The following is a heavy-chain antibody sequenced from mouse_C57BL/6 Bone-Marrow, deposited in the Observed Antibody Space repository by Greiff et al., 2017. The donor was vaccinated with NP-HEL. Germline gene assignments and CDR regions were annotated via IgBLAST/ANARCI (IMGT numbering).Heavy chain of an antibody. V-gene: IGHV5-9-1*02. CDR1: GFTFSSYA. CDR3: TRCLYYYGSSYRYFDY. D-gene: IGHD1-1*01. CDR2: ISSGGDYI. Sequence: EVMLVESGEGLVKPGGSLKLSCAASGFTFSSYAMSWVRQTPEKRLEWVAYISSGGDYIYYADTVKGRFTISRDNARNTLYLQMSSLKSEDTAMYYGTRCLYYYGSSYRYFDYWGQGTTLTVSS. J-gene: IGHJ2*01.